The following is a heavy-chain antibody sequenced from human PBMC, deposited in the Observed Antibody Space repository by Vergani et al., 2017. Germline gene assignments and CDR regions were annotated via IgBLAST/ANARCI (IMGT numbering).Heavy chain of an antibody. V-gene: IGHV4-59*01. D-gene: IGHD3-22*01. Sequence: QVQLQESGPGLVKPSETLSLTCTVSGGSISSYYWSWIRQPPGKGLEWIGYIYYSGSTNYNPSLKSRVTISVDTSKNPFSLKLSSVTAADTAVYYCARVRYDSSGPLADNWFDPWGQGTLVTVSS. CDR1: GGSISSYY. CDR2: IYYSGST. J-gene: IGHJ5*02. CDR3: ARVRYDSSGPLADNWFDP.